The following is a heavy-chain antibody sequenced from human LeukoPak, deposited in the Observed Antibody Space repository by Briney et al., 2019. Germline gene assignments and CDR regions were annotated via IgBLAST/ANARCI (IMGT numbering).Heavy chain of an antibody. CDR1: GFTFSSYA. V-gene: IGHV3-23*01. J-gene: IGHJ4*02. Sequence: GGSLRLSCAASGFTFSSYAMSWVRQAPGKGLEWVSAISGSGGSTYYADSVKGRFTISRDNSKNTLYLQMNSLRAEDTAVYYCARSENYYDSSGSRDYWGQGTLVTVSS. CDR3: ARSENYYDSSGSRDY. D-gene: IGHD3-22*01. CDR2: ISGSGGST.